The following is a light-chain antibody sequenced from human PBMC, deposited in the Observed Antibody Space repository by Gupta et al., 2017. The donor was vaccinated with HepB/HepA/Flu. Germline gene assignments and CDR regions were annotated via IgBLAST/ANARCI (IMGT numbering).Light chain of an antibody. CDR2: DNS. CDR1: NIGNKS. J-gene: IGLJ2*01. Sequence: SYVLTLSTSVSVAPGKTARITCGGDNIGNKSVHWYLQKPGQAPLLVVYDNSERRSGSPERSSGSTSENMAALTITRVDAWDEADDYCQVWDTDSDHHVVLGGGTKLTVL. CDR3: QVWDTDSDHHVV. V-gene: IGLV3-21*03.